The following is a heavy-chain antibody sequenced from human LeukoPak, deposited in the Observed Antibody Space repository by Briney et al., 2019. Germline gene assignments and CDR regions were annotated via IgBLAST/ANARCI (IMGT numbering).Heavy chain of an antibody. D-gene: IGHD6-19*01. CDR2: IIGGGGSA. V-gene: IGHV3-23*01. J-gene: IGHJ4*02. CDR1: GFTFSSYA. CDR3: SKGTSKAGLYCFDY. Sequence: KSGGSLRLSCAASGFTFSSYAMSWVRQAPGKGLEWVAGIIGGGGSAFYADSMKGRFTISRDNSKNTLYLQMDSLRADDTAVYYCSKGTSKAGLYCFDYWGQGTLVTVSS.